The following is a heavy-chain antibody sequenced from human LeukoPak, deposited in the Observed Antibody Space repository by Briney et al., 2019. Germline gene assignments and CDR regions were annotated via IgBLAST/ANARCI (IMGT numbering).Heavy chain of an antibody. CDR3: ARVYYYDSSGYYLPYYYYYYMDV. Sequence: SETLSLTCTVSGGSISSYYWSWIRQPPGKGLEWIGYIYYSGSTNYNPSLKSRVTISVDTSKNQFSLKLSSVTAADTAVYYCARVYYYDSSGYYLPYYYYYYMDVWGKGTTVTVSS. CDR1: GGSISSYY. CDR2: IYYSGST. D-gene: IGHD3-22*01. J-gene: IGHJ6*03. V-gene: IGHV4-59*01.